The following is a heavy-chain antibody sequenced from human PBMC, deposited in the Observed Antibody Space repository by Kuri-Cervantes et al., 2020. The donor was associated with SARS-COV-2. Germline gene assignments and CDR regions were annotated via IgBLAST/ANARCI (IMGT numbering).Heavy chain of an antibody. CDR3: ASRSASLTELYYFDY. CDR2: IYYSGST. CDR1: GGSISSSSYY. Sequence: GSLRLSCTVSGGSISSSSYYWGWIRQPPGKGLEWIGSIYYSGSTYYNPSLKSRVTISVDTSKNQFSLKLSPVTTADTAVYYCASRSASLTELYYFDYWGQGTLVTVSS. V-gene: IGHV4-39*07. D-gene: IGHD1-20*01. J-gene: IGHJ4*02.